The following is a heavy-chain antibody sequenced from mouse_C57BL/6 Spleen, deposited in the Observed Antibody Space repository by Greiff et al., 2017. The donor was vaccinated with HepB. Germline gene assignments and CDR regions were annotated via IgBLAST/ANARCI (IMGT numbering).Heavy chain of an antibody. J-gene: IGHJ3*01. D-gene: IGHD1-1*01. CDR1: GYTFTSYW. Sequence: QVQLQQPGAELVRPGSSVKLSCKASGYTFTSYWIDWVKQRPGQGLEWIGNIYPSDSETHFNQKFKDKATLTVDKSSSTAYMQLSSLTSEDSAVYYCARALRGSSPAWFAYWGQGTLVTVSA. V-gene: IGHV1-61*01. CDR3: ARALRGSSPAWFAY. CDR2: IYPSDSET.